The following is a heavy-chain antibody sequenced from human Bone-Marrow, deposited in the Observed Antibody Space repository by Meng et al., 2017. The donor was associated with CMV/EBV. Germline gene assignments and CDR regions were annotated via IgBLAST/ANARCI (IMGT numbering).Heavy chain of an antibody. V-gene: IGHV3-30*02. J-gene: IGHJ6*02. D-gene: IGHD3-22*01. Sequence: GGSLRLSCAASGFTFSSYGMHWVRQAPGKGLEWVAFIRYDGSNKYYADSVKGRFTISRDNSKNTLYLQMNSLRAEDTAVYYCAKTLSNTYYYTYYYHGMDVWGQGTTVTVSS. CDR2: IRYDGSNK. CDR3: AKTLSNTYYYTYYYHGMDV. CDR1: GFTFSSYG.